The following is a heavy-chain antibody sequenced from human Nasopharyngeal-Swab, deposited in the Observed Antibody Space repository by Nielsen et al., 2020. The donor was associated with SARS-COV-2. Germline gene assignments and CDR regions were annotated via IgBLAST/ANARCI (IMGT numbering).Heavy chain of an antibody. Sequence: GESLKISCAASGFTFSSYAMSWVRQAPGKGLEWVSAISGSGGSTYYADSVKGRFTISRDNSKNTLYLQMNSLRAEDTAVYYCVAQWLRYRDYWGQGTLVTVSS. D-gene: IGHD5-12*01. CDR3: VAQWLRYRDY. CDR1: GFTFSSYA. J-gene: IGHJ4*02. CDR2: ISGSGGST. V-gene: IGHV3-23*01.